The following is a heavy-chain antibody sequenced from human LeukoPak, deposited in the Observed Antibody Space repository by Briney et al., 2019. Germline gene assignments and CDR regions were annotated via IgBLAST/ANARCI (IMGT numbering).Heavy chain of an antibody. CDR3: AAALEYQLLKGYFDL. J-gene: IGHJ2*01. V-gene: IGHV1-58*02. CDR2: IVVGSGNT. D-gene: IGHD2-2*01. Sequence: SVKVSCKASGFTFTSSAMQWVRQARGQRLGWIGWIVVGSGNTNYAQKFQERVTITRDMSTSTAYMELSSLRSEDTAVYYCAAALEYQLLKGYFDLWGRGTLVTVSS. CDR1: GFTFTSSA.